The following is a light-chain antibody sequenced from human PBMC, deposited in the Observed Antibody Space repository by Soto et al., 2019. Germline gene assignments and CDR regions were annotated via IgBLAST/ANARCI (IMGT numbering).Light chain of an antibody. J-gene: IGLJ1*01. V-gene: IGLV1-40*01. CDR3: QSYHSSLSYV. CDR1: SSNIGAGYD. Sequence: QSVLTQPPSVSVAPGQGVTMSCTGSSSNIGAGYDVHWYQQLPGTAPKLLIYGNSNRPSGVPDRFSGSKSGTSASLAITGLQDEDEADYYCQSYHSSLSYVFGTGTKLTVL. CDR2: GNS.